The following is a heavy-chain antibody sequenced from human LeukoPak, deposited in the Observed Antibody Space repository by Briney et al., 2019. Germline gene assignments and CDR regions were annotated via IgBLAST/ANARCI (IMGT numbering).Heavy chain of an antibody. CDR2: ISSSSSYI. V-gene: IGHV3-21*04. Sequence: NPGGSLRLSCAASGFTFSSYSMNWVRQAPGKGLEWVSSISSSSSYIYYADSVKGRFTISRDNAKNSLYLQMNSLRAEDTALYYCAKDISNYGEYYFDYWGQGTLVTVSS. CDR3: AKDISNYGEYYFDY. CDR1: GFTFSSYS. J-gene: IGHJ4*02. D-gene: IGHD4-17*01.